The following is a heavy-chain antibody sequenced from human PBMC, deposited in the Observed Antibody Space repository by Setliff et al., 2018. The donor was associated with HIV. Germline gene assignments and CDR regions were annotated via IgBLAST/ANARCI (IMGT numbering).Heavy chain of an antibody. D-gene: IGHD3-22*01. V-gene: IGHV4-59*12. J-gene: IGHJ4*02. CDR3: AREYYYKNFDY. Sequence: SETLSLTCTVSGGSINSYYWSWIRQPPGEGLEWIGYIYDSGKTKYNPSLKSRVTISEDRSKNQVSLKLSSMTAADTAVYYCAREYYYKNFDYWGQGTLVTVSS. CDR2: IYDSGKT. CDR1: GGSINSYY.